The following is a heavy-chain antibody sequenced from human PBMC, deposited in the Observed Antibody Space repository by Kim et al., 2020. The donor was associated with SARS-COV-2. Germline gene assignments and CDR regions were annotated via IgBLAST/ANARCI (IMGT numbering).Heavy chain of an antibody. CDR2: IVVDSGIT. J-gene: IGHJ4*02. CDR3: AAVVARSGGYYFDS. Sequence: SVKVSCKASGFTFTSSNVQWVRQARGQRLEWMGRIVVDSGITTYAQKFQDRLTISRDISTGTAFMELRSLTSEDTAVFYCAAVVARSGGYYFDSWGQGTLVTVSS. V-gene: IGHV1-58*01. CDR1: GFTFTSSN. D-gene: IGHD2-15*01.